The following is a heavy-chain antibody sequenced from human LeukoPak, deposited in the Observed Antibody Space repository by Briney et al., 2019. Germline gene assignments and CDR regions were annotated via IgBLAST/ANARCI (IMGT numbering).Heavy chain of an antibody. CDR2: INPSGGST. CDR1: GYTFTNYY. J-gene: IGHJ4*02. CDR3: AREGPSTYHFDY. V-gene: IGHV1-46*01. Sequence: ASETVSCKASGYTFTNYYMHWVRQAPGQGREWMGIINPSGGSTSYAQKFQGRVTMTWDTSTSTVYMELSSLTSEDTAVFYCAREGPSTYHFDYWGQGTLVTVSS.